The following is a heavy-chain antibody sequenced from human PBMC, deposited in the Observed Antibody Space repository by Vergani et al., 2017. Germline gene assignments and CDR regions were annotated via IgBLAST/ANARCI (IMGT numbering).Heavy chain of an antibody. D-gene: IGHD5-12*01. Sequence: QVQLVESGGGVVQPGRSLRLSCAASGFTFSSYAMHWVRQAPGKGLEWVAVISYDGSNKYYADSVKGRFTISRDNSKNTLYLQMNSLRAEETALYYCARDFGYSGYWPRNYFDYWGQGTLVTVSS. V-gene: IGHV3-30-3*01. CDR1: GFTFSSYA. CDR3: ARDFGYSGYWPRNYFDY. CDR2: ISYDGSNK. J-gene: IGHJ4*02.